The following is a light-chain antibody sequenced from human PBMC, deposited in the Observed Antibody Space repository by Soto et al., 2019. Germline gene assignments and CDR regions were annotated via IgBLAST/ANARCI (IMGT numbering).Light chain of an antibody. CDR2: GAS. CDR3: HQYGSSPAT. J-gene: IGKJ1*01. Sequence: EIVLTQSPGTLSLSPGERATLSCRASQSVSSSFLAWYQRKPGQAPRLLIYGASSRATGIPDRFSGSGSGTDFTLTISRLEPEDFAVNYCHQYGSSPATFGQGTKVEIK. V-gene: IGKV3-20*01. CDR1: QSVSSSF.